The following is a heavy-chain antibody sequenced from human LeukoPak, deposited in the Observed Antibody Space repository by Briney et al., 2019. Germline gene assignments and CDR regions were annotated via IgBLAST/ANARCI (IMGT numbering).Heavy chain of an antibody. Sequence: GGSLRLSCPAPRFSLSPYYLLELRQDPGKGLLWVSRIKGDGSSTNYADSVKGRFPISRDNAKNTLYLQMTSVRAEDTSVCYCARPSTTVPNLLANWGQGTLVTVSS. CDR3: ARPSTTVPNLLAN. J-gene: IGHJ4*02. CDR1: RFSLSPYY. V-gene: IGHV3-74*01. CDR2: IKGDGSST. D-gene: IGHD4-17*01.